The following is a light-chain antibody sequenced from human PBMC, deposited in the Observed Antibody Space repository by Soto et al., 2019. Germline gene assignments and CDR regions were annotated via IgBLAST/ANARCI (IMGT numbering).Light chain of an antibody. Sequence: QSVLTQPPSASGSPGQSVTISCTGGSSDIGAYRYVSWYQQHPGKAPTLLIFSNNQRPSGVPERFSGSKSGTSASLAITGLQSEDEADYYCAAWDDSLNRWLFGGGTQLTVL. CDR1: SSDIGAYRY. CDR2: SNN. CDR3: AAWDDSLNRWL. V-gene: IGLV1-44*01. J-gene: IGLJ3*02.